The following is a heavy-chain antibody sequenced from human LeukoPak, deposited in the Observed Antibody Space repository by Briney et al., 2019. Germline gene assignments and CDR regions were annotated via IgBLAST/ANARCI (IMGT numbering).Heavy chain of an antibody. J-gene: IGHJ4*02. CDR1: GGSISSSSYY. CDR2: IYYSGST. CDR3: ASLYCSGGSCYSRPPLGHFDY. D-gene: IGHD2-15*01. V-gene: IGHV4-39*01. Sequence: SETLSLTCTVSGGSISSSSYYWGWIRQPPGKGLEWIGSIYYSGSTYYNPSLKSRVTISVDTSKNQFSLKQSSVTAADTAVYYCASLYCSGGSCYSRPPLGHFDYWGQGTLVTVSS.